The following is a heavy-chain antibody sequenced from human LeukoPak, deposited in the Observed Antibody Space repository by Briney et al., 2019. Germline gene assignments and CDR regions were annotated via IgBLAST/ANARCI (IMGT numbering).Heavy chain of an antibody. Sequence: SETLSLTCAVYGGSFSGYYWSWIRQPPGKGLEWIGEINHSGSTNYNPSLKSRVTISVDTSKNQFSLKLSSVTAADTAVYYCARRRASYYDSSGFPFDYWGQGTLVTVSS. CDR1: GGSFSGYY. CDR3: ARRRASYYDSSGFPFDY. V-gene: IGHV4-34*01. CDR2: INHSGST. D-gene: IGHD3-22*01. J-gene: IGHJ4*02.